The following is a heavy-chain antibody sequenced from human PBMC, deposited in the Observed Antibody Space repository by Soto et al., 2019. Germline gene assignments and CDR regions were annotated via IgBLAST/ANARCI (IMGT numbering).Heavy chain of an antibody. Sequence: GGSLRLSCAASGFTFSSYAMHWVRQAPGKGLEWVSVIWYDGSNKYYADSVKGRFTISRDNSKNTLYLQMNGLRAEDTAVYYCAGEPAGGDWGQGTRVTVSS. CDR2: IWYDGSNK. CDR1: GFTFSSYA. V-gene: IGHV3-33*01. J-gene: IGHJ4*02. CDR3: AGEPAGGD. D-gene: IGHD3-10*01.